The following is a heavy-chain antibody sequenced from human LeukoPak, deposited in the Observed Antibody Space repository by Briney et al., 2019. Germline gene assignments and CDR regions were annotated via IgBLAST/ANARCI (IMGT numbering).Heavy chain of an antibody. CDR1: GFTVGSGR. J-gene: IGHJ3*02. D-gene: IGHD3-16*02. CDR3: ARDRDTMDAFDI. CDR2: IYSDDAT. Sequence: GGSLRLSCAASGFTVGSGRRMSWDRQAPGEGLEWISTIYSDDATNYGDSVKGRFTISRDNAKNSLYLQMNSLRAEDTAVYYCARDRDTMDAFDIWGQGTMVTVSS. V-gene: IGHV3-53*01.